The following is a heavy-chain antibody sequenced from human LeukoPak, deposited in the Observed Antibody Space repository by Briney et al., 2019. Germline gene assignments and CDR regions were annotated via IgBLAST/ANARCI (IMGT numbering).Heavy chain of an antibody. V-gene: IGHV4-39*07. Sequence: SETLSLTCTVSGGSISSSSYYWGWIRQPPGTGLEWIGSIYYSGSTYYNPSLKSRVTISVDTSKNQFSLKLSSVTAADTAVYYCARDRKEQWLGNWFDPWGQGTLVTVSS. D-gene: IGHD6-19*01. CDR1: GGSISSSSYY. CDR3: ARDRKEQWLGNWFDP. J-gene: IGHJ5*02. CDR2: IYYSGST.